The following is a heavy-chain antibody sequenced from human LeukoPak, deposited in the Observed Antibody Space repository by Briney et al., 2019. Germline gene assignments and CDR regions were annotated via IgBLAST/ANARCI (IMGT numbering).Heavy chain of an antibody. V-gene: IGHV4-4*07. CDR3: ASFDSGSSPPLFSAFDI. Sequence: SETLSLTCTVSGGSISSYYLSWIRQPAGKGLEWIGRIYSRGTTYNPSLKSRVTMSADTSRNHVSLTLNSVTAADTAVYYCASFDSGSSPPLFSAFDIWGQGTMVTVSS. CDR1: GGSISSYY. D-gene: IGHD1-26*01. CDR2: IYSRGT. J-gene: IGHJ3*02.